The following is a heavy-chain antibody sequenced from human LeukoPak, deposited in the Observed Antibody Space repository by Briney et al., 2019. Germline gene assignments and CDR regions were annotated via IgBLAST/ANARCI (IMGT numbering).Heavy chain of an antibody. CDR1: GFTFSSYW. CDR2: ISYDGSNK. J-gene: IGHJ4*02. D-gene: IGHD5-18*01. Sequence: PGGSLRLSCAASGFTFSSYWMSWVRQAPGKGLEWVAVISYDGSNKYYADSVKGRFTISRDNAKNSLYLQMNSLRAEDTALYYCAKDPNPDTAYYFDYWGQGTLVTVSS. CDR3: AKDPNPDTAYYFDY. V-gene: IGHV3-30*18.